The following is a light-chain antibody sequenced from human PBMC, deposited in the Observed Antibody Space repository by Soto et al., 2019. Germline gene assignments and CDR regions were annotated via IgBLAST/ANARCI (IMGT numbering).Light chain of an antibody. CDR2: NVT. CDR1: SSDVGGYNY. Sequence: QSVLTQPASVSGSPGQSITISCTGTSSDVGGYNYVSWYQQRPGKVPKLIISNVTNRPSGVSDRYSGSKSGNTASLTISGLQAEDEADYYCSSYTSSITLVFGGGTKLTVL. V-gene: IGLV2-14*03. CDR3: SSYTSSITLV. J-gene: IGLJ2*01.